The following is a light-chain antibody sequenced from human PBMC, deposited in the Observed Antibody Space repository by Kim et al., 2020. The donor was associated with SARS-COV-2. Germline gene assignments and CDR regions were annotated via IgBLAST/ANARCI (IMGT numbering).Light chain of an antibody. CDR3: MQALQTPVT. CDR1: QSLLHTNGYNY. CDR2: LGS. Sequence: EIVMTQSPLSLPVTPGEPASISCRSSQSLLHTNGYNYLSWYLQKPGQSPQLLIYLGSYRAPGVSDRFSGSGSGTDFTLKISRVEAEDVAVYYCMQALQTPVTFGGGTKVDIK. V-gene: IGKV2-28*01. J-gene: IGKJ4*01.